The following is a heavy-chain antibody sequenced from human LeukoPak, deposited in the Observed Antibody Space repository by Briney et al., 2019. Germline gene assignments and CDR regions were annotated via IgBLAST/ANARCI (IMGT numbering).Heavy chain of an antibody. Sequence: SETLSLTCTVSGGSISSYYWSWIRQPAGKGLEWIGRIYTSGSTNNNPSLKSRVTMSVDTSKNQFSLRLSSVTAADTAVYYCARGYDILTGQVGAFDIWGQGTMVTVSS. CDR3: ARGYDILTGQVGAFDI. D-gene: IGHD3-9*01. CDR2: IYTSGST. CDR1: GGSISSYY. V-gene: IGHV4-4*07. J-gene: IGHJ3*02.